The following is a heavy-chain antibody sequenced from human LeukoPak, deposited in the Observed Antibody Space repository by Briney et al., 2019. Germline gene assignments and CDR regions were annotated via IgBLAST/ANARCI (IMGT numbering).Heavy chain of an antibody. CDR3: ATSQPNFPNVY. V-gene: IGHV3-72*01. Sequence: RGSLRLSCAASGSTLSDHYMDWVRQAPGKGLEWVGRTKYKAERYTTEYTASVKGRFTISRDESRNSLYLQMNRLTSEDTAVYYCATSQPNFPNVYWGQGTLVTVSS. CDR1: GSTLSDHY. D-gene: IGHD4/OR15-4a*01. CDR2: TKYKAERYTT. J-gene: IGHJ4*02.